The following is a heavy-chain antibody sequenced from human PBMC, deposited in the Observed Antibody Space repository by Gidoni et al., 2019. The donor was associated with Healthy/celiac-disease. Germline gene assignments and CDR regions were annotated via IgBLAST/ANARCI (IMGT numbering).Heavy chain of an antibody. V-gene: IGHV3-33*01. CDR1: GFTFSSYG. Sequence: QVQLVESGGGVVQPGRSLRLSCAASGFTFSSYGMPWVRQAPGKGLEWVAVIWYDGSNKYYADSVKGRFTISRDNSKNTLYLQMNSLRAEDTAVYYCARDFIMPGSPSYYYYGMDVWGQGTTVTVSS. J-gene: IGHJ6*02. CDR2: IWYDGSNK. D-gene: IGHD2-2*01. CDR3: ARDFIMPGSPSYYYYGMDV.